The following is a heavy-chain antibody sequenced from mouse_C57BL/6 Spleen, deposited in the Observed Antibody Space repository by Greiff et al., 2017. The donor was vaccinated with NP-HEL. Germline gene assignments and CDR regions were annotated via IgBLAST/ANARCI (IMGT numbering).Heavy chain of an antibody. CDR1: GYTFTDYE. Sequence: QVQLKESGAELVRPGASVTLSCKASGYTFTDYEMHWVKQTPVHGLEWIGAIDPETGGTAYNQKFKGKAILTADKSSSTAYMELRSLTSEDSAVYYCTRITTVVYFDYWGQGTTLTVSS. J-gene: IGHJ2*01. D-gene: IGHD1-1*01. CDR3: TRITTVVYFDY. V-gene: IGHV1-15*01. CDR2: IDPETGGT.